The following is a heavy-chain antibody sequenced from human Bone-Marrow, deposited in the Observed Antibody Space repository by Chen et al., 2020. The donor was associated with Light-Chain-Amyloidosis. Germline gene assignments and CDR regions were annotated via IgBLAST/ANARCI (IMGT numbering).Heavy chain of an antibody. Sequence: DVQLLESGGGLVQPGGSLRLSCAASGFTFRTSWMHWVRQAPGKGLVWVSRINPDGTRVDYADSVRGRFTISRDDAKSTVYLQMNSLRAEDTAVYYCSREFTGYDGYWGQGTLVTVSS. D-gene: IGHD5-12*01. CDR1: GFTFRTSW. CDR3: SREFTGYDGY. CDR2: INPDGTRV. J-gene: IGHJ4*02. V-gene: IGHV3-74*01.